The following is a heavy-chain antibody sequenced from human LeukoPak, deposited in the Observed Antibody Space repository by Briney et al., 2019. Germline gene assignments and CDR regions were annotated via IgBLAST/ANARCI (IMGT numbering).Heavy chain of an antibody. CDR1: GYSFTSYW. Sequence: TPGESLKISCKGSGYSFTSYWIGWVRQMPGKGLEWMGIIYPGDSDTRYSPSFQGQVTISADKSISTAYLQWSSLKASDTAMYYCARQGRIVVVTTTHDAFDIWGQGTMVTVSS. J-gene: IGHJ3*02. D-gene: IGHD2-21*02. V-gene: IGHV5-51*01. CDR2: IYPGDSDT. CDR3: ARQGRIVVVTTTHDAFDI.